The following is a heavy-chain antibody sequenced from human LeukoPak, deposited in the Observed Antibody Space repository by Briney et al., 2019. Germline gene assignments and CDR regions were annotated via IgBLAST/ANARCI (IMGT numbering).Heavy chain of an antibody. CDR2: ISSSSSYI. D-gene: IGHD2-15*01. CDR1: GFTFSSYS. V-gene: IGHV3-21*01. CDR3: ARDRETLVVAATPDAFDI. J-gene: IGHJ3*02. Sequence: GGSLRLSCAASGFTFSSYSMNWVRQAPGKGLEWVSSISSSSSYIYYADSVKGRFTISRDNAKTSLYLQMNSLRAEDTAVYYCARDRETLVVAATPDAFDIWGQGTMVTVSS.